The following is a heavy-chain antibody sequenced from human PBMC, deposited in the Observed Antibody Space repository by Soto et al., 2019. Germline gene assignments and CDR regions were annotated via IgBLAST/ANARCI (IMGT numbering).Heavy chain of an antibody. D-gene: IGHD6-19*01. CDR3: ARSSSSGCPDY. Sequence: QVQLVESGGGVVQPGRSLRLSCAASGFTFSSYGMHWVRQAPGKGLEWVAVIWYDGSNKYYADSVKGRFTISRDNSKNTLYLQMNSLRAEDTAVYYCARSSSSGCPDYWGQGTLVTVSS. CDR2: IWYDGSNK. J-gene: IGHJ4*02. CDR1: GFTFSSYG. V-gene: IGHV3-33*01.